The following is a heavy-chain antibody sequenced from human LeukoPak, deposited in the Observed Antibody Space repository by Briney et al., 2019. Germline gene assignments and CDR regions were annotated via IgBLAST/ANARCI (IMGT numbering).Heavy chain of an antibody. CDR1: GYTFTGYY. D-gene: IGHD3-3*01. V-gene: IGHV1-2*02. J-gene: IGHJ4*02. CDR3: ARETNDFWSGSTETIDYFDY. CDR2: INPNSGGT. Sequence: ASVKVSCKASGYTFTGYYMHWVRQAPGQGLEWMGWINPNSGGTNYAQKFQGRVTMTRDTSISTAYMELSRLRSDDTAVYYCARETNDFWSGSTETIDYFDYWGQGTLVTVSS.